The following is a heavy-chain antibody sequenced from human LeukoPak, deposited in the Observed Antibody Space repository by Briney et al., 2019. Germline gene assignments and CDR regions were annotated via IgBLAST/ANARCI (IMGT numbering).Heavy chain of an antibody. J-gene: IGHJ4*02. CDR1: GGSISSGDYY. CDR2: IYYSGST. V-gene: IGHV4-61*08. D-gene: IGHD3-10*01. Sequence: SETLSLTCTVSGGSISSGDYYWSWIRQPPGKGLEWIGYIYYSGSTNYNPSLKSRVTISVDTSKNQFSLKLSSVTAADTAVYYCARGYYYGSGSYYNWGQGTLVTVSS. CDR3: ARGYYYGSGSYYN.